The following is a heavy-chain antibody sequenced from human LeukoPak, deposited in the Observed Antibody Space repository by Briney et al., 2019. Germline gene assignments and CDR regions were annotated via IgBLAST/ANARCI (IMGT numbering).Heavy chain of an antibody. D-gene: IGHD1-26*01. V-gene: IGHV3-64*01. CDR2: ISSNGGST. CDR1: GFTFSTYA. Sequence: GGSLRLSCAASGFTFSTYAMHWVRQAPGKGLEYVSSISSNGGSTYYANSVKGRFPISRDNSKDTLYLQMGGLRAEDMTVYYCARGRSGSCYDAFDIWGLGTMVTVSS. CDR3: ARGRSGSCYDAFDI. J-gene: IGHJ3*02.